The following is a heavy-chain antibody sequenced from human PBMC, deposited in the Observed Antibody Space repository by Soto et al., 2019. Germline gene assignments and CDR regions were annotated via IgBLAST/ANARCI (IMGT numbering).Heavy chain of an antibody. CDR3: ASLEPRWFDP. CDR2: ICYSGST. Sequence: QLQLQESRPGLVKPSETLSLTCTVSGGSISSSSYYWGWIRQPPGKGLEWIGSICYSGSTYYNPSLKSRVTISVDTSKNQFSLKLSSVTAADTAVYYCASLEPRWFDPWGQGTLVTVSS. V-gene: IGHV4-39*01. CDR1: GGSISSSSYY. J-gene: IGHJ5*02.